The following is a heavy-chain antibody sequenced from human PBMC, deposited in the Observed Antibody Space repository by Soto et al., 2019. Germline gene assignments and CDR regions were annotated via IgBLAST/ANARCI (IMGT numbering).Heavy chain of an antibody. J-gene: IGHJ4*02. D-gene: IGHD3-3*01. CDR3: ARDAHPTPYYDFWSAYIRDY. V-gene: IGHV3-30-3*01. Sequence: GGSLRVSCAASGFTFSSYAMHWVRQAPGKGLEWVAVISYDGSNKYYADSVKGRFTISRDNSKNTLYLQMNSLRAEDTAVYYCARDAHPTPYYDFWSAYIRDYWGQGTLVTVSS. CDR2: ISYDGSNK. CDR1: GFTFSSYA.